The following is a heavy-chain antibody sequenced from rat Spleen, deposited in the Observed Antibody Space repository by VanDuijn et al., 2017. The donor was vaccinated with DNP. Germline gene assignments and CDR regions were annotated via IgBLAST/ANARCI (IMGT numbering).Heavy chain of an antibody. Sequence: EVQLVESDGGPVQPGRSLKLSCAASGFTFSNYGMAWVRQAPTKGLEWVASISTTGGYIYYRDTVKGRFTISRDDAKSTLYLQMDSLRSEDSATYYCTRQRGDYFDFWGPGTMVTVSS. J-gene: IGHJ1*01. V-gene: IGHV5S13*01. D-gene: IGHD4-1*01. CDR3: TRQRGDYFDF. CDR2: ISTTGGYI. CDR1: GFTFSNYG.